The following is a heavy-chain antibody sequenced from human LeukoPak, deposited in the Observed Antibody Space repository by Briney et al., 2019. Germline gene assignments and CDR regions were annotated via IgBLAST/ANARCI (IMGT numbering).Heavy chain of an antibody. CDR2: IYYSGGT. D-gene: IGHD5-24*01. V-gene: IGHV4-59*08. Sequence: SETLSLTCTVSGDSFSSYYWSWIRQPPGKGLEWIGYIYYSGGTDYNPSLKSRVTISVDTSKNQFSLKLRSVTAADTAVYYCARHVTISGPYDASDIWGQGTMVTVSP. CDR3: ARHVTISGPYDASDI. J-gene: IGHJ3*02. CDR1: GDSFSSYY.